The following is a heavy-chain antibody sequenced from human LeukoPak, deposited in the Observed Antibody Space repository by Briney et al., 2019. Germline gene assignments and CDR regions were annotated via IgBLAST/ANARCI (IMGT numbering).Heavy chain of an antibody. V-gene: IGHV4-59*02. CDR2: IYYSGST. CDR1: GDSVSSYY. J-gene: IGHJ4*02. Sequence: SETLSLTCLVSGDSVSSYYWGWIRQPPGKGLEWIGYIYYSGSTNYNPSLKSRVTISVDASKNHFPLKLSSVTAADTAFYYCARDRSLGIIDYWGQGTLVTVSS. CDR3: ARDRSLGIIDY. D-gene: IGHD3-16*01.